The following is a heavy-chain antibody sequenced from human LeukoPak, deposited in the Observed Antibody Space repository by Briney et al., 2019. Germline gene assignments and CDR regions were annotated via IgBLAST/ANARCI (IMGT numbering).Heavy chain of an antibody. J-gene: IGHJ3*02. CDR1: GGSISSYY. Sequence: PSETLSLTCTVSGGSISSYYWSWIRHPPGKGLEWIGYIYTSGSTNYNPSLKSRVTISVDTSKNQFSLKLSSVTAADTAVYYCARVGGLDAFDIWGQGTMVTVSS. CDR3: ARVGGLDAFDI. V-gene: IGHV4-4*09. CDR2: IYTSGST. D-gene: IGHD2-15*01.